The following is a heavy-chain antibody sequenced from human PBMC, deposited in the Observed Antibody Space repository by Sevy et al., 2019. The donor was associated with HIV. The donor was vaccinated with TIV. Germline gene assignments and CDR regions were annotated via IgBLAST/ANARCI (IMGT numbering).Heavy chain of an antibody. Sequence: SETLSLTCTVSGGSISSGSYYWSWIWQPAGKGLEWIGRIYTSGSKNYNPSLKSRVTISVDTSKNQFSLKLSSVTAADTAVYYCARGGRATGRRGFDIWGQGTMVTVSS. V-gene: IGHV4-61*02. CDR2: IYTSGSK. D-gene: IGHD1-26*01. J-gene: IGHJ3*02. CDR3: ARGGRATGRRGFDI. CDR1: GGSISSGSYY.